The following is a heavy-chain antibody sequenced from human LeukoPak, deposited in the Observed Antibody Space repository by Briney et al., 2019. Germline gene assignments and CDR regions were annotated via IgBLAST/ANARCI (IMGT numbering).Heavy chain of an antibody. Sequence: LGGSLRLSCAASGFTFSSYAMSWVRQAPGKGLEWVSAISGSGGSTYYADSVKGRFTISRDNSKNTLYLQMNSLRAEDTAVYYCAKDEQQLVGLYYYYYMDVWGKGTTVTVSS. CDR3: AKDEQQLVGLYYYYYMDV. CDR2: ISGSGGST. D-gene: IGHD6-13*01. CDR1: GFTFSSYA. V-gene: IGHV3-23*01. J-gene: IGHJ6*03.